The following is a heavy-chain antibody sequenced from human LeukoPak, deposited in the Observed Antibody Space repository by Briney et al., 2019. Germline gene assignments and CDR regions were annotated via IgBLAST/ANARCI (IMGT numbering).Heavy chain of an antibody. CDR1: GGSISSYY. CDR2: IYHSGTTYSGST. V-gene: IGHV4-59*12. D-gene: IGHD5-18*01. Sequence: SETLSLTCTVSGGSISSYYWSWIRQPPGKGLEWIGSIYHSGTTYSGSTYYNPSLKSRVTISLDTSKNQFSLKVGSMTAADTAVYYCARAGGYGLIDYWGQGTMVTVSS. J-gene: IGHJ4*02. CDR3: ARAGGYGLIDY.